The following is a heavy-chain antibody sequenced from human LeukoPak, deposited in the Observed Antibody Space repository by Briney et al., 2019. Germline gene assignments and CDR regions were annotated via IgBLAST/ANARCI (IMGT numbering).Heavy chain of an antibody. CDR2: ITGNGAGT. D-gene: IGHD2-2*01. V-gene: IGHV3-23*01. CDR3: ATTYCSSTSCYPYYFDY. CDR1: GFTFSRYA. J-gene: IGHJ4*02. Sequence: PGGSLRLSCAAPGFTFSRYAMTWVRQARGRGLEWVSTITGNGAGTSYRDSVKGRFTISRDNSKNTLYLQMDSLRAEDTAVYYCATTYCSSTSCYPYYFDYWGQGTLVTVSS.